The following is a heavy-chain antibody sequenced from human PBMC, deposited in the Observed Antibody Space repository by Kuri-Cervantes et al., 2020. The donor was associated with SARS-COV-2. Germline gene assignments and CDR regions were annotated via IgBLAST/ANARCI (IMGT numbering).Heavy chain of an antibody. CDR2: IKQDGSEK. Sequence: GESLKISCAASGFSFSGYWMSWVRQAPGKGLEWVANIKQDGSEKSYVDSVKGRFTISRDNTKSSLYLQMNSLRAEDTAVYYCARGTMIVWYYGMDVWGQGTTVTVSS. D-gene: IGHD3-22*01. V-gene: IGHV3-7*01. CDR1: GFSFSGYW. CDR3: ARGTMIVWYYGMDV. J-gene: IGHJ6*02.